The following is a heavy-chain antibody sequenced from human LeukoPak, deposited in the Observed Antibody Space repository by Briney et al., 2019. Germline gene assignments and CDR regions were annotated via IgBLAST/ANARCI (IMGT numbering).Heavy chain of an antibody. D-gene: IGHD6-13*01. CDR1: GFTFSSYS. Sequence: GGFLRLSCAASGFTFSSYSMNWVRQAPGKGLEWVSSISSSSSYIYYADSVKGRFTISRDNAKNSLYLQMNSLRAEDTAVYYCASQTIAAAGTDYWGQGTLVTVSS. CDR2: ISSSSSYI. V-gene: IGHV3-21*01. CDR3: ASQTIAAAGTDY. J-gene: IGHJ4*02.